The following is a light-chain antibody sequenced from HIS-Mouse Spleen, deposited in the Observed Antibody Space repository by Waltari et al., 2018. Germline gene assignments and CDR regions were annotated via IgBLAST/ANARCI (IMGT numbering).Light chain of an antibody. CDR1: SSDVGGYHV. Sequence: QSALTQPPSASGSPGQSVTIPCTGTSSDVGGYHVVSWYQQHPGKAPKLLIYGVSKRPSGVPDRFSGSKSGNTASLTVSGLQAEDEADYYCSSYAGSNNVVFGGGTKLTVL. CDR2: GVS. J-gene: IGLJ2*01. CDR3: SSYAGSNNVV. V-gene: IGLV2-8*01.